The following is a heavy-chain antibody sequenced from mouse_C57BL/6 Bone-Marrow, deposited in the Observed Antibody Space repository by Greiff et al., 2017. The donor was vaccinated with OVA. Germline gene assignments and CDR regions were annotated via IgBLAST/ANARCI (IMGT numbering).Heavy chain of an antibody. J-gene: IGHJ4*01. Sequence: EVQLQQSGPVLVKPGASVKMSCKASGYTFTDYYMNWVKQSHGKSLEWIGVINPYNGGTSYNQKFKGKATLTVDKSSSTAYMELNSLTSEDSAVYYCARSGLPTGTRYYAMDYWGQGTSVTVSS. CDR3: ARSGLPTGTRYYAMDY. D-gene: IGHD4-1*02. CDR2: INPYNGGT. CDR1: GYTFTDYY. V-gene: IGHV1-19*01.